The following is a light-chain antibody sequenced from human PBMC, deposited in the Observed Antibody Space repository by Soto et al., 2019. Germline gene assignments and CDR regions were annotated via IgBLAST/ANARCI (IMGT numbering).Light chain of an antibody. V-gene: IGKV3-20*01. Sequence: IVLTQSPATLYLSPGERATLSCTASQHVTTTYIAWYQQKFGQAPRLLIYGASTRATGTPDRFTGGGFGTDFTLTISRVEPEDFAVYYCQQYDSSFTFGGGTKVEMK. CDR1: QHVTTTY. CDR3: QQYDSSFT. CDR2: GAS. J-gene: IGKJ4*01.